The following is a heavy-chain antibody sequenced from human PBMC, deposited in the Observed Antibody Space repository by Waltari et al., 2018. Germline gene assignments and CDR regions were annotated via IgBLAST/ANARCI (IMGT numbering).Heavy chain of an antibody. CDR2: ISGSGGST. J-gene: IGHJ5*02. CDR3: AKDRRGGP. Sequence: EVQLLESGGGLVQPGGSLRLSCAASVFTFSSYAMSWVRQAPGKGMEWVSAISGSGGSTYVADTVKGRFTISRDNSKTTLYLQMNSLGAEDTAVYYCAKDRRGGPWGQGTLVTVSS. CDR1: VFTFSSYA. V-gene: IGHV3-23*01. D-gene: IGHD3-16*01.